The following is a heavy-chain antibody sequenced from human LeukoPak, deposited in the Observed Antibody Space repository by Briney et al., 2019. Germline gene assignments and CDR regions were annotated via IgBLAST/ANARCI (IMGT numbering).Heavy chain of an antibody. CDR1: GYTFTSYG. Sequence: ASVKVSCKASGYTFTSYGISWVRQAPGQGLEWMGWISAYNGNTNYAQKLQGRVTMTTDTSTSTAYMELRSLRSDDTAVYYCAKVRPSVTRLFGYHFGFWGQGSLVAVSS. V-gene: IGHV1-18*01. CDR3: AKVRPSVTRLFGYHFGF. D-gene: IGHD3-3*01. CDR2: ISAYNGNT. J-gene: IGHJ4*02.